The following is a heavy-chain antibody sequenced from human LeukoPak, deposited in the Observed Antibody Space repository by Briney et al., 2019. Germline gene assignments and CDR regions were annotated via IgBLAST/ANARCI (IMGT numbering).Heavy chain of an antibody. CDR3: ARSKETYYYGSGSPFDY. CDR2: IYYSGST. D-gene: IGHD3-10*01. Sequence: SETLSLTCTVSGGSISTYYWNWIRQPPGKGLEWIGYIYYSGSTNYNPSLKSRVTISVDTSKNQFSLRLSSVTAADTAVYYCARSKETYYYGSGSPFDYWGQGTLVTVSS. CDR1: GGSISTYY. V-gene: IGHV4-59*01. J-gene: IGHJ4*02.